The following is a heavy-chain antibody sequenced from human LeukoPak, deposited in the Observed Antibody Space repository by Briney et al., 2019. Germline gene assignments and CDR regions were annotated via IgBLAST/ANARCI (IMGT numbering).Heavy chain of an antibody. J-gene: IGHJ3*02. D-gene: IGHD3-3*01. V-gene: IGHV7-4-1*02. CDR2: INTNTGNP. CDR1: GYAFTSYA. Sequence: ASVKVSCKASGYAFTSYAMNWVRQAPGQGLEWMGWINTNTGNPTYAQGFTGRFVFSLDTSVSTAYLQISSLKAEDTAVYYCARDETYYDFWSGRNTPGYAFDIWGQGTMVTVSS. CDR3: ARDETYYDFWSGRNTPGYAFDI.